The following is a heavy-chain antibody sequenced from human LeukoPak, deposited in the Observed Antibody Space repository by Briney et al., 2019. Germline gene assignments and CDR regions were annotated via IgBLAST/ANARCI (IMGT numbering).Heavy chain of an antibody. CDR2: INHSGSA. CDR1: GESFSGYF. Sequence: PSETLSLTCAVYGESFSGYFWSWIRQPPGKGLEWIGDINHSGSANYNPSLKSRVTVSVDTSKNQFSLRLSSVTAADTAVYYCARGICSASESCNWFDPWGQGTLVTVSS. J-gene: IGHJ5*02. V-gene: IGHV4-34*01. D-gene: IGHD3-16*01. CDR3: ARGICSASESCNWFDP.